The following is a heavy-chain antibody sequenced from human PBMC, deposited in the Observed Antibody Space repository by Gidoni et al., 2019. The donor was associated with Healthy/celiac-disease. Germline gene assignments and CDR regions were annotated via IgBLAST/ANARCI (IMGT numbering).Heavy chain of an antibody. CDR1: GFTFSSYA. D-gene: IGHD2-2*01. J-gene: IGHJ4*02. V-gene: IGHV3-23*01. CDR3: ANSYCSSTSCYQLDY. CDR2: ISGSGGST. Sequence: EVQLLESGGGLVQPGGSLRLSCAASGFTFSSYAMRWVRQAPGKGLEWVSAISGSGGSTYYADSVKGRFTISRDNSKNTLYLQMNSLRAEDTAVYYCANSYCSSTSCYQLDYWGQGTLVTVSS.